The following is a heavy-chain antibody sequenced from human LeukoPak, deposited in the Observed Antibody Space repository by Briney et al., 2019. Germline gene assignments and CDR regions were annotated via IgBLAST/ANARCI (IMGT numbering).Heavy chain of an antibody. J-gene: IGHJ6*03. Sequence: SSETLSLTCAVYGGSFSGYYWNWIRQPPGKGLEWIGEINHSGSTNYNPSLKSRVTISVDTSKNQFSLKLSSVTAADTAVYYCARVSSSWYYMDVWGKGTTVTVSS. V-gene: IGHV4-34*01. CDR1: GGSFSGYY. D-gene: IGHD6-13*01. CDR3: ARVSSSWYYMDV. CDR2: INHSGST.